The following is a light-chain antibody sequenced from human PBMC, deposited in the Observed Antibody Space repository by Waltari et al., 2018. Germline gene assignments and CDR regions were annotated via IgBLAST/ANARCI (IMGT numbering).Light chain of an antibody. CDR1: AVPKQY. J-gene: IGLJ3*02. Sequence: SYELTQPPSVSVSPGQTARITCSGDAVPKQYAYWYQQKPGQAPVLVIYKDSERPSGIPERFSGSSSGTTVTLNISGVQAEDEADYYCQSADSSGTYEVFGGGTKLTVL. CDR3: QSADSSGTYEV. CDR2: KDS. V-gene: IGLV3-25*03.